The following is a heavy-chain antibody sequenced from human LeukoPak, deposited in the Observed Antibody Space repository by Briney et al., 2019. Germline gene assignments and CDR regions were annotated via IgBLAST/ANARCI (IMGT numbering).Heavy chain of an antibody. V-gene: IGHV3-21*01. J-gene: IGHJ6*03. Sequence: GGSLRLSCAASGFTFSNYWMHWVRQAPGMGLVWVSSISSGGSHIYYADSVKGRITISRDNAKNSLYLQMNSLRAEDTAVYYCARDGGSSGTGAYYMDVWGKGTTVTVSS. CDR2: ISSGGSHI. D-gene: IGHD2-15*01. CDR3: ARDGGSSGTGAYYMDV. CDR1: GFTFSNYW.